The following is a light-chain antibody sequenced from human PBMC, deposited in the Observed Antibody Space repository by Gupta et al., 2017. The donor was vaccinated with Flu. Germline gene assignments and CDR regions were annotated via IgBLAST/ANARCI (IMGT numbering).Light chain of an antibody. J-gene: IGKJ4*01. CDR3: QQYGSSSLT. V-gene: IGKV3-20*01. CDR1: QSVSSSY. CDR2: GAS. Sequence: EIVLTQSPGTLSLSPGERATLSCRASQSVSSSYLAWYQQKPGQAPRLVMYGASSRATGIPHRFSGSGSGTDFTLTISRLEPEDFAVYYCQQYGSSSLTFGGGTKVEIK.